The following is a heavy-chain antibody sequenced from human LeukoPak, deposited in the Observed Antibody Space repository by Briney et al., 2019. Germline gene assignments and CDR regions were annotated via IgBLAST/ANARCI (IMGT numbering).Heavy chain of an antibody. V-gene: IGHV3-15*01. Sequence: GGSLRLSCFASGFSVTKGWKSRVRPAPGKGAEGVGPIKDRTDGGTTAYAAPVKGRFTISREDSKNTVYLEMNSLKTEDTAVYFCTTATVVWGVSAYWGQGTLVTVSS. CDR3: TTATVVWGVSAY. CDR1: GFSVTKGW. J-gene: IGHJ4*02. D-gene: IGHD3-10*01. CDR2: IKDRTDGGTT.